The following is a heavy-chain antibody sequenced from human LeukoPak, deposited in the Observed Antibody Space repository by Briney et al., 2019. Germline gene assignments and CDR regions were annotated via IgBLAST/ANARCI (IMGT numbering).Heavy chain of an antibody. J-gene: IGHJ4*02. CDR3: AKGGITIFGVVIPFDY. CDR1: GVTFSSYV. V-gene: IGHV3-23*01. D-gene: IGHD3-3*01. Sequence: GGSLRLSCEASGVTFSSYVMSWVRQAPGKGPEWVSGISGSGGGTYYADSVKGRFAISRDNSKNTLYLQMNSLRAEDTAVYYCAKGGITIFGVVIPFDYWGQGTLVTVSS. CDR2: ISGSGGGT.